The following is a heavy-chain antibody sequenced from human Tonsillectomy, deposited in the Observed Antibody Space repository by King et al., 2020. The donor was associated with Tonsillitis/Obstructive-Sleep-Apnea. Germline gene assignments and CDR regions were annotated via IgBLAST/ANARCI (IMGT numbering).Heavy chain of an antibody. V-gene: IGHV5-51*01. D-gene: IGHD1-1*01. CDR2: IYPGDSDT. J-gene: IGHJ6*03. CDR1: GYSFTSYC. Sequence: QLVQSGAEVKKPGESLKISCKGSGYSFTSYCIGWVRQMPGKGLEWMGIIYPGDSDTRYSPSFQGQVTISADKSITTAYLQWSSLKASDTAMYYCARHLEPDHYYYYMDVWGKGTTVTVSS. CDR3: ARHLEPDHYYYYMDV.